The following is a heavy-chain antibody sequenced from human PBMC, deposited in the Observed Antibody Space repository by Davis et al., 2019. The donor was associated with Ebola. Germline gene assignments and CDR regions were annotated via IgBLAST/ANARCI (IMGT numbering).Heavy chain of an antibody. V-gene: IGHV3-74*01. CDR2: INSDGSST. CDR3: ARVGYQDTIFGVVIRPVKGYYYYGMDV. CDR1: GFTFSSYW. J-gene: IGHJ6*02. Sequence: PGGSLRLSCAASGFTFSSYWMHWVRQAPGKGLVWVSRINSDGSSTSYADSVKGRFTISRDNAKNTLYLQMNSLRAEDTAVYYCARVGYQDTIFGVVIRPVKGYYYYGMDVWGQGTTVTVSS. D-gene: IGHD3-3*01.